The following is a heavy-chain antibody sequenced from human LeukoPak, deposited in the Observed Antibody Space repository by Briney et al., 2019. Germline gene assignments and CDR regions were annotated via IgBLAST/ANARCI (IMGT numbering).Heavy chain of an antibody. CDR1: GFTFSSYG. CDR2: ISYDGSNK. CDR3: AKGLGDFDY. V-gene: IGHV3-30*18. D-gene: IGHD4-17*01. J-gene: IGHJ4*02. Sequence: GGSLRLSCAASGFTFSSYGMHRVRQAPGKGLEWVAVISYDGSNKYYADSVKGRFTISRDNSKNTLYLQMNSLRAEDTAVYYCAKGLGDFDYWGQGTLVTVSS.